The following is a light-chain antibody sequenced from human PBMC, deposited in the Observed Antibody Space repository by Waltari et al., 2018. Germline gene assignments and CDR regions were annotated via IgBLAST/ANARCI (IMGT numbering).Light chain of an antibody. Sequence: EIVLTQSPATLSLSPGDRANLSCRASQNVGGYLAWFQQKPGQAPRLLIYHASNRATGLPARFSGSGSGTDFTLTISSLEPEDFAIYYCQQRSSWPLTFGGGTKVEI. J-gene: IGKJ4*01. V-gene: IGKV3-11*01. CDR2: HAS. CDR3: QQRSSWPLT. CDR1: QNVGGY.